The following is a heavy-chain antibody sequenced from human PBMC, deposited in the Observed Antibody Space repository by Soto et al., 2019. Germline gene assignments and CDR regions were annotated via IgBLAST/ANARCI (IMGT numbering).Heavy chain of an antibody. CDR1: GFTLSSYH. CDR3: ARDGTTGTANYHYAMDV. V-gene: IGHV3-48*03. D-gene: IGHD4-17*01. J-gene: IGHJ6*02. CDR2: IHASSISNI. Sequence: PGGSLRLSCVASGFTLSSYHMDWVRPAPGKGLEWISYIHASSISNIYYADSVKGRFTISRDNAKNSLYLQMDSLRAEDTAVYYCARDGTTGTANYHYAMDVWGQGTTVTVSS.